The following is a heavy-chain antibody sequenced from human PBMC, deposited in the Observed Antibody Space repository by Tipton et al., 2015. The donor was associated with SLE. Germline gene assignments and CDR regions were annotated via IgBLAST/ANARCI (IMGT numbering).Heavy chain of an antibody. Sequence: TLSLTCTVSGGSISSGDYHWSWIRQPAGKGLEWIGRIHTSGNTHYNPSLKSRVIILVDTPKNEFSLRLTSVNAADTAVYYCARAPPYSNYVFDLWGRGTLVTVSS. CDR2: IHTSGNT. V-gene: IGHV4-61*02. CDR1: GGSISSGDYH. J-gene: IGHJ2*01. D-gene: IGHD4-11*01. CDR3: ARAPPYSNYVFDL.